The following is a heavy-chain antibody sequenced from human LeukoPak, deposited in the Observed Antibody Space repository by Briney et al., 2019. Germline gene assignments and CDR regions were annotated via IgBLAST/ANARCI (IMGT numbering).Heavy chain of an antibody. J-gene: IGHJ5*02. Sequence: SETLSLTCTVSGGSISSSSYYWGWIRQPPGKGLEWIGYIFYSGSTNYNPSLKSRVTISVDTSKNQFSLKLSSVTAADTAVYYCARLYSGGDWTRRFDPWGQGTLVTVSS. CDR1: GGSISSSSYY. CDR2: IFYSGST. D-gene: IGHD2-21*01. CDR3: ARLYSGGDWTRRFDP. V-gene: IGHV4-61*05.